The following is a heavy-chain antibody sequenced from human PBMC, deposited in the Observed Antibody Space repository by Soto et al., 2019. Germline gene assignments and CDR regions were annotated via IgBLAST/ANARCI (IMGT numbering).Heavy chain of an antibody. Sequence: PGGSLRLSCAASGFTFSSHAMGWLRQTPGTGPEWVAFVDGSGGDTFYADSVKGRFIISRDNSDNSLYLHMNSLRAGDTGRYFCAKEIFAGAYAATAVLAFRGQGSLDTV. J-gene: IGHJ4*02. V-gene: IGHV3-23*01. D-gene: IGHD3-3*01. CDR1: GFTFSSHA. CDR3: AKEIFAGAYAATAVLAF. CDR2: VDGSGGDT.